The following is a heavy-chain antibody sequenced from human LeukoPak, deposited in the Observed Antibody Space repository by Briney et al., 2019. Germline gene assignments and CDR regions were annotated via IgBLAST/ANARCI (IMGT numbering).Heavy chain of an antibody. D-gene: IGHD2-2*01. V-gene: IGHV4-34*01. Sequence: SETLSLTCAVYGGSFSGYYWSWIRQPPGMGLEWIGEINHSGSTNYNPSLKSRVTISVDTSKNQFSLKLSSVTAADTAVYYCASGGGCSSTSCHPAYYYGMDVWGKGTTVTVSS. J-gene: IGHJ6*04. CDR1: GGSFSGYY. CDR3: ASGGGCSSTSCHPAYYYGMDV. CDR2: INHSGST.